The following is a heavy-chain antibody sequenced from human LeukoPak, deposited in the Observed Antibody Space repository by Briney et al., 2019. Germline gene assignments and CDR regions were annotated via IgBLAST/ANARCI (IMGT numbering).Heavy chain of an antibody. Sequence: ASVKVSCKVSGYTLTELSMHWVRQAPGKGLEWMGGFDPEDGETIYAQKFQGRVTMTEDTSTDTAYMELSSLRSEDTAVYYCATRSTDYDILTVYYTTFDYGGQGTLVTVSS. CDR2: FDPEDGET. D-gene: IGHD3-9*01. V-gene: IGHV1-24*01. J-gene: IGHJ4*02. CDR3: ATRSTDYDILTVYYTTFDY. CDR1: GYTLTELS.